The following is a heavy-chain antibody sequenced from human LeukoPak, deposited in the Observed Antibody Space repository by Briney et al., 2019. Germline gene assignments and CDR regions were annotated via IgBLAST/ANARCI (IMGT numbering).Heavy chain of an antibody. CDR2: IYFTGTA. V-gene: IGHV4-4*07. J-gene: IGHJ4*02. Sequence: SETLSLTCTVSGGSISSYYWSWIRQPAGQRLEWIGLIYFTGTATLNPSLRSRVAMSVDLAKNQLFLKLASMTAADTAMYYCARKDGDYWGQGTLVSVSS. CDR1: GGSISSYY. CDR3: ARKDGDY.